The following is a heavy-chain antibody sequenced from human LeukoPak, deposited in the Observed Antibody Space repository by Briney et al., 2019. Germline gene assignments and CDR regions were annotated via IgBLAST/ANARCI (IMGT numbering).Heavy chain of an antibody. Sequence: KSSETLSLTCTVSGGSISSSSYYWGWIRQPPGKGLEWIGSIYYSGSTYYNPSLKSRVTISVDTSKNQFSLKLSSVTAADTAVYYCARAKPYGSGTLNWFDPWGQGTLVTVSS. CDR2: IYYSGST. D-gene: IGHD3-10*01. CDR1: GGSISSSSYY. J-gene: IGHJ5*02. CDR3: ARAKPYGSGTLNWFDP. V-gene: IGHV4-39*07.